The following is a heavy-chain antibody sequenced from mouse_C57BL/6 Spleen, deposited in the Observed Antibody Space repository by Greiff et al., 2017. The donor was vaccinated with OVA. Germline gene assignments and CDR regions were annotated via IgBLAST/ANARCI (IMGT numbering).Heavy chain of an antibody. CDR2: IDPSDSYT. V-gene: IGHV1-69*01. D-gene: IGHD2-10*02. CDR1: GYTFTSYW. J-gene: IGHJ4*01. Sequence: VKLQESGAELVMPGASVKLSCKASGYTFTSYWMHWVKQRPGQGLEWIGEIDPSDSYTNYNQKFKGKSTLTVDKSSSTAYMQLSSLTSEDSAVYYCARREYDYYAMDYWGQGTSVTVSS. CDR3: ARREYDYYAMDY.